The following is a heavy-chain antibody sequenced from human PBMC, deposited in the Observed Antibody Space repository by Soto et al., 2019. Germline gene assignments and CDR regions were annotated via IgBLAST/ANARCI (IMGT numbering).Heavy chain of an antibody. D-gene: IGHD6-13*01. CDR1: GNSFNNW. J-gene: IGHJ5*02. CDR3: ARHGWIAAAGKGRGNWFDP. V-gene: IGHV5-51*01. CDR2: IYPGDSDT. Sequence: PGESLKISCKRLGNSFNNWIGWARHMPGKGLEWVGIIYPGDSDTRYSPSFQGQVTISADKSISTAYLQWSSLKPSDSAMYYCARHGWIAAAGKGRGNWFDPWGQGTLVTVPQ.